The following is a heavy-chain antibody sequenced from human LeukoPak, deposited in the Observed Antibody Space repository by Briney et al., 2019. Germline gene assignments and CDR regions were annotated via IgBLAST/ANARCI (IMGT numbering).Heavy chain of an antibody. CDR3: AYYYYDSSGQMRGDYFDY. Sequence: SETLSLTCAVYGGSFSCYYWSWIRQPPGKGLEWIGEINHSGSTNYNSSLKSRVTISVDTSKNQFSLKLSSVTAADTAVYYCAYYYYDSSGQMRGDYFDYWGQGTLVTVSS. CDR1: GGSFSCYY. J-gene: IGHJ4*02. V-gene: IGHV4-34*01. D-gene: IGHD3-22*01. CDR2: INHSGST.